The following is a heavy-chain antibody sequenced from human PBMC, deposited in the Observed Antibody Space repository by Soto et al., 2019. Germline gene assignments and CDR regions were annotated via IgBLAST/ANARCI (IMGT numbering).Heavy chain of an antibody. J-gene: IGHJ4*02. CDR2: IHYSGRT. CDR1: GDSISSGEHC. D-gene: IGHD3-10*01. Sequence: QVQLQESGPGLVKPSQTLSLICSVSGDSISSGEHCWTWIRQPPGRGLEWIGYIHYSGRTYYSPSLKLRVIIAQDTSKNPLSPVLSSVTAADTAVYYCARAVVRGALTSDYWGQGTLVTVSS. CDR3: ARAVVRGALTSDY. V-gene: IGHV4-31*03.